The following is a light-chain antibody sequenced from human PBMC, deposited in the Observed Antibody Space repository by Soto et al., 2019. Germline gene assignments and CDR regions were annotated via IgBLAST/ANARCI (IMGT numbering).Light chain of an antibody. CDR3: SSLTSTNTLA. J-gene: IGLJ2*01. CDR2: EVS. V-gene: IGLV2-14*01. CDR1: SSDVGGYNY. Sequence: QSVLTQPASVSGFPGQSITISCTGTSSDVGGYNYVSWYQQHPGKAPKLMIYEVSYRPSGVSNRFSGSKSGNTASLTISGLQAEDEAGYYCSSLTSTNTLAFGGGTKLTVL.